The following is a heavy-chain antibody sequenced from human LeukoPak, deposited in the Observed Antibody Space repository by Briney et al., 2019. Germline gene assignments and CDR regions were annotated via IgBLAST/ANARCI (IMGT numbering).Heavy chain of an antibody. V-gene: IGHV1-2*02. D-gene: IGHD6-13*01. J-gene: IGHJ3*02. CDR1: GYTFTAYY. Sequence: GASVRVSSKASGYTFTAYYMHWVRPAPGQGLEWMGWINPNIGGTNYAQKFQGRVTMTRDTSISTAYMELSRLRSDDTAVYYCARDPRSAYSRSWPHAFDIWGQGTMVTVSS. CDR3: ARDPRSAYSRSWPHAFDI. CDR2: INPNIGGT.